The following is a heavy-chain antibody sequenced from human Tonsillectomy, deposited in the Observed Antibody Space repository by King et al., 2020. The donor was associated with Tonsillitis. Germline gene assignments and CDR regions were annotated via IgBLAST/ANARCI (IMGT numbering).Heavy chain of an antibody. CDR3: AGNYYGSGSYYNVPFDY. D-gene: IGHD3-10*01. J-gene: IGHJ4*02. CDR2: IYYSGST. Sequence: LQLQESGPGLVKPSETLSLTCTVSGGSISSSSYYWGWIRQPPGKGLEWIGSIYYSGSTYYNPSLKSRVTISVDTSKNQFSLKLSSVTAADTAVYYCAGNYYGSGSYYNVPFDYWGQGTLVTVSS. CDR1: GGSISSSSYY. V-gene: IGHV4-39*01.